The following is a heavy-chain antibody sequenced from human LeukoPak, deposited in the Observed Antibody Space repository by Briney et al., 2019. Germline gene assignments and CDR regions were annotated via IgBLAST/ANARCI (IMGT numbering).Heavy chain of an antibody. V-gene: IGHV1-69*13. D-gene: IGHD6-13*01. CDR3: ARVSSSWYMNWFDP. CDR1: GGTFSSYA. CDR2: IIPIFGTA. Sequence: VASVKVSCKASGGTFSSYAISWVRQAPGQGLEWMGGIIPIFGTANYAQKFQGRVTITADESTSTAYMELSSLRSEDTAVYHCARVSSSWYMNWFDPWGQGTLVTVSS. J-gene: IGHJ5*02.